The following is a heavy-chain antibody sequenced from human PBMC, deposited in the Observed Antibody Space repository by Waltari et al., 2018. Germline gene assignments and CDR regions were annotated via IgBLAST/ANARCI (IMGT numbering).Heavy chain of an antibody. J-gene: IGHJ4*02. CDR3: ARDLEGGDIVVVPAARGFDY. Sequence: QVQLVQSGAEVKKPGASVKVSCKASGYTFTSYYMHWVRQAPGQGLEWMGIINPSGGSTSYAQKFQGRVTMTRDTSTSTVYMELSSLRSEDTAVYYCARDLEGGDIVVVPAARGFDYWGQGTLVTVSS. CDR1: GYTFTSYY. D-gene: IGHD2-2*01. CDR2: INPSGGST. V-gene: IGHV1-46*01.